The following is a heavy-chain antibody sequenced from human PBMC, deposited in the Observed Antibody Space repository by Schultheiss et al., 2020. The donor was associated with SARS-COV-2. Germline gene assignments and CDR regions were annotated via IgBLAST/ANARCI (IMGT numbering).Heavy chain of an antibody. Sequence: GGSLRLSCAASGFTFSNAWMSWVRQAPGKGLEWMGIIYPGDSDTRYSPSFQGQVTISADKSISTAYLQWSSLKASDTAMYYCARGSIAAAGSVYFDYWGQGTLVTVSS. CDR3: ARGSIAAAGSVYFDY. CDR1: GFTFSNAW. V-gene: IGHV5-51*01. CDR2: IYPGDSDT. D-gene: IGHD6-13*01. J-gene: IGHJ4*02.